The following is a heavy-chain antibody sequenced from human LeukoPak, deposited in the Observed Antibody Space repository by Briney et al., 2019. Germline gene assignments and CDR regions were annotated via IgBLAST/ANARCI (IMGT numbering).Heavy chain of an antibody. V-gene: IGHV4-39*07. Sequence: SETLSLTCTVSGGSISSSSYYRGWIRQPPGKGLEWIGSIYYSGSTYYNPSLKSRVTISVDTSKNQFSLKLSSVTAADTAVYYCARDSSIAAAGTGAFDIWGQGTMVTVSS. CDR2: IYYSGST. CDR3: ARDSSIAAAGTGAFDI. CDR1: GGSISSSSYY. D-gene: IGHD6-13*01. J-gene: IGHJ3*02.